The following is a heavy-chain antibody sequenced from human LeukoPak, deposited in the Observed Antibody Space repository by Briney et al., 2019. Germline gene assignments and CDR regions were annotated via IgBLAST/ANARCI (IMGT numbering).Heavy chain of an antibody. J-gene: IGHJ4*02. CDR2: IKQDGSEK. D-gene: IGHD4-23*01. V-gene: IGHV3-7*01. CDR1: GFTLSSYW. Sequence: GGSLRLSCAASGFTLSSYWMSWVPRAPGEGLEGVARIKQDGSEKNYVDSVKGRFTISRDNAKNSVYLQMNTLRAEDTAVYYCARYIETPRRDLDYWGQGTLVTVSS. CDR3: ARYIETPRRDLDY.